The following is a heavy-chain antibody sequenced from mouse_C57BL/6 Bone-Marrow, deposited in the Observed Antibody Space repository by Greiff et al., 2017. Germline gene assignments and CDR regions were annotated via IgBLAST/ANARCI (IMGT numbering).Heavy chain of an antibody. CDR1: GYTFTSYG. CDR2: ISPRSGNT. Sequence: VQLQQSGAELARPGASVKLSCKASGYTFTSYGISWVKQRTGQGLEWIGEISPRSGNTYYNEKFKGKATLTADKSSSTAYLELRSLTSGDSAVYFCARENWGCFAYWGQGTLVTGSA. J-gene: IGHJ3*01. D-gene: IGHD4-1*01. V-gene: IGHV1-81*01. CDR3: ARENWGCFAY.